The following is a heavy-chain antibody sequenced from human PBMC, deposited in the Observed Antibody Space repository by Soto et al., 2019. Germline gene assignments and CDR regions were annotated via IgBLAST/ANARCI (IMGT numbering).Heavy chain of an antibody. CDR1: GGTFNSYT. Sequence: QVQLVQSGAELKKPGSSVKVSCKPSGGTFNSYTFGWVRQAPGQGLEWVGRIIPILGLTNNAQKFRGRLTVTADKSTDTAYMELSSLRSEDTAIYYCAGQSPGAGDRAFDLWGQGTMVTVSS. CDR2: IIPILGLT. J-gene: IGHJ3*01. V-gene: IGHV1-69*02. D-gene: IGHD3-16*01. CDR3: AGQSPGAGDRAFDL.